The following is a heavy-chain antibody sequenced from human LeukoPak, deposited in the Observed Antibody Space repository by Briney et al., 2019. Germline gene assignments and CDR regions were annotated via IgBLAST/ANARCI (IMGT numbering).Heavy chain of an antibody. CDR1: GYTFTGYY. CDR3: ARGRTGGDLDY. J-gene: IGHJ4*02. CDR2: MNPNSGNT. V-gene: IGHV1-8*02. D-gene: IGHD2-21*02. Sequence: GASVKVSCKASGYTFTGYYIHWVRQAPGQGLEWMGWMNPNSGNTGYAQKFQGRVTMTRNTSISTAYMELSSLRSEDTAVYYCARGRTGGDLDYWGQGTLVTVSS.